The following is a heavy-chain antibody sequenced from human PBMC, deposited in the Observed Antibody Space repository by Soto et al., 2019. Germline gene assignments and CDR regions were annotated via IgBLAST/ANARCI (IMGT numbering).Heavy chain of an antibody. V-gene: IGHV4-34*01. J-gene: IGHJ4*02. CDR1: GGSFIGYY. CDR2: INHSGST. Sequence: SETLSLTCAVYGGSFIGYYWSWILQPPGKGLEWIGEINHSGSTNYNPSLKSRVTISVDTSKNQFSLKLSSVTAADTAVYYCARGLPQRTICGLVTKSPDDRGQGTRLTVAS. D-gene: IGHD3-3*01. CDR3: ARGLPQRTICGLVTKSPDD.